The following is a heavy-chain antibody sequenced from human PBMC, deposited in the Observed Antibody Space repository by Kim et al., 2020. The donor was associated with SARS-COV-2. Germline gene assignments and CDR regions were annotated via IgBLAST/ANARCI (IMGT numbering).Heavy chain of an antibody. V-gene: IGHV3-7*01. CDR3: ARGPFSLVRDVLFDY. Sequence: GGSLRLSCVVSGFTFSRVWMSWVRQAPGKGLEWVANIKQDGGEKYYVDSVKGRFTVSRDNAKNSLYLEMSSLRAEDTAVYYCARGPFSLVRDVLFDYWGQGTLVTVSS. J-gene: IGHJ4*02. CDR2: IKQDGGEK. D-gene: IGHD3-10*01. CDR1: GFTFSRVW.